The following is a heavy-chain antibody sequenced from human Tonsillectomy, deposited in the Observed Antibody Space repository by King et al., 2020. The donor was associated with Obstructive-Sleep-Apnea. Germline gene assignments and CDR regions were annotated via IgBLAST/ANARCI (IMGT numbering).Heavy chain of an antibody. CDR2: IYHSGST. CDR3: ARDLLTGTTTSEYYFDY. Sequence: QLQESGPGLVKPSGTLSLTCAVSGGSISSSNWWSWVRQPPGKGLEWIGEIYHSGSTNYNPSLKSRVTISVDKSKNQFSLKLNSVTAADTAVYYCARDLLTGTTTSEYYFDYWDQGTLVTVSS. CDR1: GGSISSSNW. J-gene: IGHJ4*02. D-gene: IGHD1-7*01. V-gene: IGHV4-4*02.